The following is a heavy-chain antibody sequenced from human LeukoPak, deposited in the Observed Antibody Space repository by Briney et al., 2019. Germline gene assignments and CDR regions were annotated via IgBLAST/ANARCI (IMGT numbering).Heavy chain of an antibody. CDR3: ARCPKVQWLSDAFDI. Sequence: ASVKVSCKASGYTFTSYGISWVRQAPGQGLEWMGWISAYNGNTNYAQKLQGRVTMTTDTSTSTAYMELRSLRSDDTGVYYCARCPKVQWLSDAFDIWGQGTMVTVSS. J-gene: IGHJ3*02. CDR2: ISAYNGNT. V-gene: IGHV1-18*01. CDR1: GYTFTSYG. D-gene: IGHD6-19*01.